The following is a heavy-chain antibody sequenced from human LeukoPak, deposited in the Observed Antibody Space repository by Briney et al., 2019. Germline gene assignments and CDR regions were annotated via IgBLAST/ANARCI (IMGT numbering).Heavy chain of an antibody. J-gene: IGHJ5*02. D-gene: IGHD2-2*02. CDR2: IIPIFGTA. V-gene: IGHV1-69*05. Sequence: SVKVSCKASGGAFSSYAISWVRQAPGQGLEWMGGIIPIFGTANYAQKFQGRVTITTDESTSTAYMELSSLRSEDTAVYYCARIVVVPAAIENWFDPWGQGTLVTVSS. CDR3: ARIVVVPAAIENWFDP. CDR1: GGAFSSYA.